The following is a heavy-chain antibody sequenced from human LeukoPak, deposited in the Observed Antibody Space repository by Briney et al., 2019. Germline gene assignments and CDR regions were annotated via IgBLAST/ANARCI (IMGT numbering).Heavy chain of an antibody. CDR1: GGSISGFH. CDR2: IYYSGST. CDR3: ARDLSYCSSTSCYGYIDV. Sequence: PSETLSLTCTVSGGSISGFHWSRIRQPPGKGLEWIGYIYYSGSTDYNPSLNSRVTISLDTSKKQFSLKMSSVTAADTAVYYCARDLSYCSSTSCYGYIDVWGKGTTVTVSS. J-gene: IGHJ6*03. D-gene: IGHD2-2*01. V-gene: IGHV4-59*01.